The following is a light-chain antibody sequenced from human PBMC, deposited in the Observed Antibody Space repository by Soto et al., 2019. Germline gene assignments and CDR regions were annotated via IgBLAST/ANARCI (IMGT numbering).Light chain of an antibody. J-gene: IGLJ2*01. CDR2: DVS. Sequence: QSALTQPASVSGSPGQSITISCTGTSSDVGGYDYVSWYQQHPGKAPKLLIFDVSKRPSGVSYRFSGAKSGTTASLTISGLQAEDEADYYCSSYASSITLVFGGGTKVTVL. CDR3: SSYASSITLV. V-gene: IGLV2-14*01. CDR1: SSDVGGYDY.